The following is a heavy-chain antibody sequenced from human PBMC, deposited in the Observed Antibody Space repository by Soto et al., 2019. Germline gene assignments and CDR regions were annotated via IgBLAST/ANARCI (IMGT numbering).Heavy chain of an antibody. CDR2: TRNKGNSYTT. J-gene: IGHJ4*02. Sequence: EVQLVESGGALVQPGGSLRLSCAASGFTFSDHHMDWVRQAPGKGLEWVGRTRNKGNSYTTEYAASVKGRFTISRDESNNSLYLQMNRLKTGDTAVYYCAFGGATMAYWGKGAQVTVSS. CDR3: AFGGATMAY. CDR1: GFTFSDHH. V-gene: IGHV3-72*01. D-gene: IGHD1-26*01.